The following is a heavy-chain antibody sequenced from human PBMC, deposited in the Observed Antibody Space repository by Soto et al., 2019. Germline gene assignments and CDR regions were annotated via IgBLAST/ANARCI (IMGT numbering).Heavy chain of an antibody. D-gene: IGHD3-10*02. V-gene: IGHV3-30*02. J-gene: IGHJ4*02. CDR1: ESIFRGYG. Sequence: QVQMVESGGGVVQPGGSLRLSCAVYESIFRGYGMHWVRQAPGKGLEWVAIIRFDGSNINYADYVMGRFTISRDNSKNMLYLEMNNLRVEDTAVYYCAIDGVGVTTFWGFLDYWGQGTLGTVSA. CDR3: AIDGVGVTTFWGFLDY. CDR2: IRFDGSNI.